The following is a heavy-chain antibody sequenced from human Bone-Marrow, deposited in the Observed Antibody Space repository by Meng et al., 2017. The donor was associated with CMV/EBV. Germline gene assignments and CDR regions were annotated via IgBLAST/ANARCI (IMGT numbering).Heavy chain of an antibody. CDR2: INHSGST. J-gene: IGHJ4*02. CDR3: ARGGVVVNGAPFDY. V-gene: IGHV4-34*01. Sequence: QLQQWGAGLLQPSATLSLTCAVYGGSFSGYYWSWIRQPPGKGLEWIGEINHSGSTNYNPSLKSRVTISVDTSKNQFSLKLSSVTAADTAVYYCARGGVVVNGAPFDYWGQGTLVTVSS. D-gene: IGHD3-22*01. CDR1: GGSFSGYY.